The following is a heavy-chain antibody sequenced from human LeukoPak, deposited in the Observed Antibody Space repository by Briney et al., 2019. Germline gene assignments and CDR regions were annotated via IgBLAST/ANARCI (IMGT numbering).Heavy chain of an antibody. CDR3: TRVGYIDEGIDY. J-gene: IGHJ4*02. CDR1: GFPFSSYW. D-gene: IGHD5-24*01. V-gene: IGHV3-7*04. CDR2: IKQDGSKK. Sequence: GGSLRLSCVASGFPFSSYWMTWVRQAPGKGLEWVANIKQDGSKKSYVDSVKGRFTISRDNAKNSLYLQMNSLRAEDTAIYYCTRVGYIDEGIDYWGQGTLSPSPQ.